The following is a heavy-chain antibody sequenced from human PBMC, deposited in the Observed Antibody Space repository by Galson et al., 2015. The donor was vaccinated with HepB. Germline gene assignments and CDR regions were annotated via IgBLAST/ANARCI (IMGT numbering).Heavy chain of an antibody. V-gene: IGHV1-69*13. Sequence: SVKVSCKASGGTFSSYAISWVRQAPGQGLEWMGGIIPIFGTANYAQKFQGRVTTTADESTSTAYMELSSLRSEDTAVYYCARAPFSEPYDSSGYYYGAFDIWGQGTMVTVSS. CDR2: IIPIFGTA. J-gene: IGHJ3*02. CDR3: ARAPFSEPYDSSGYYYGAFDI. D-gene: IGHD3-22*01. CDR1: GGTFSSYA.